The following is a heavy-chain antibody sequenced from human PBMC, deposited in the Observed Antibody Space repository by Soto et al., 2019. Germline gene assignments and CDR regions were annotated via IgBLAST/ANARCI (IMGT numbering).Heavy chain of an antibody. CDR1: GGTFSSYA. CDR3: ARPSAGSYEIPFDY. J-gene: IGHJ4*02. CDR2: IIPIFGTA. D-gene: IGHD1-26*01. V-gene: IGHV1-69*01. Sequence: QVQLVQSGAEVKKPGSSVKVSCKASGGTFSSYAISWVRQAPGQGLEWMGGIIPIFGTANYAQKFQGRVTITADESMSTAYMELSSLRSEDTAVYYCARPSAGSYEIPFDYWGQGTLVTVSS.